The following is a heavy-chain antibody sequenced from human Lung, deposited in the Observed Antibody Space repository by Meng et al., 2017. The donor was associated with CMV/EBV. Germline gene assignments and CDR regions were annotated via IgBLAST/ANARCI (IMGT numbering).Heavy chain of an antibody. CDR3: ARVEVGITSGDY. Sequence: QVRLVQSGAEMKKPGALVEAACKAAGNSFTTYGITWVRQAPGQGLEWMGWINAYNGDTNYAQTLQGRVTMTTDTSTSTAYVELRSLRSDDTAVYYCARVEVGITSGDYWGQGTLVTVSS. CDR1: GNSFTTYG. V-gene: IGHV1-18*01. J-gene: IGHJ4*02. CDR2: INAYNGDT. D-gene: IGHD1-26*01.